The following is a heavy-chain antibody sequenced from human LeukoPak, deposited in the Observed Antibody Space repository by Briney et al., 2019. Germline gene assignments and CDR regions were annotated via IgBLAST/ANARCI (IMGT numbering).Heavy chain of an antibody. CDR2: IIPIFGTA. CDR3: ASSIAAPSYFDY. CDR1: GGTFSSYA. D-gene: IGHD6-6*01. V-gene: IGHV1-69*13. J-gene: IGHJ4*02. Sequence: GASVKVSCKASGGTFSSYAISWVRQAPGQGLEWMGGIIPIFGTANYAQKFQGRVTITADESTSTAYMELSSLRSEDTAVYYCASSIAAPSYFDYWGQGTLVTVSS.